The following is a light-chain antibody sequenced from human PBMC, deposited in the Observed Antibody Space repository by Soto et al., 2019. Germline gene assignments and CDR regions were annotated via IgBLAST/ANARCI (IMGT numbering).Light chain of an antibody. CDR1: QSVSSSY. CDR3: QQYGSSPLS. J-gene: IGKJ4*01. Sequence: EIVLTQSPGTLSLSPGGRATLSCRASQSVSSSYLAWYQQKPGQAPRLLIYGASSRATGIPDRFSGSESGTDCALTISGLESEDFAVYYCQQYGSSPLSCGGGTKVEIK. CDR2: GAS. V-gene: IGKV3-20*01.